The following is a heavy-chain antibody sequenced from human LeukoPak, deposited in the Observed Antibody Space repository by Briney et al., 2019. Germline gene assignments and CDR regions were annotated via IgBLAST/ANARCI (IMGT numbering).Heavy chain of an antibody. CDR1: GFTFDDYA. CDR3: AKESGQQLVRSPSIDY. CDR2: ISWNSGSI. D-gene: IGHD6-13*01. V-gene: IGHV3-9*01. Sequence: GGSLRLSCAASGFTFDDYAMHWVRQAPGKGLEWVSGISWNSGSIGYADSVKGRFTISRDNAKNSLYLQMNSLRAEDTALYYCAKESGQQLVRSPSIDYWGQGTLVTVSS. J-gene: IGHJ4*02.